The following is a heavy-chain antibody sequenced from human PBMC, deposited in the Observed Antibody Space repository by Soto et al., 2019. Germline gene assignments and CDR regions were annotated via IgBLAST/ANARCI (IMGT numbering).Heavy chain of an antibody. J-gene: IGHJ1*01. D-gene: IGHD3-10*01. CDR3: ARHGLWFGEFLG. CDR1: GYSFTSYW. Sequence: GSLKISCKGSGYSFTSYWISWVRQMPGKGLEWMGRIDPSDSYTNYSPSFQGHVTISADKSISTAYLQWSSLKASDTAMYYCARHGLWFGEFLGWGQGTLVTVSS. CDR2: IDPSDSYT. V-gene: IGHV5-10-1*01.